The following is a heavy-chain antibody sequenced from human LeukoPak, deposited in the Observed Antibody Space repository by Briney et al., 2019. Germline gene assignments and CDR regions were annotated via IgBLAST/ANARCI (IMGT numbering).Heavy chain of an antibody. Sequence: SETLSLTCTVSGGSISSSSYYWGWIRQPPGKGLEWIGYIYYSGSTNYNPSLKSRVTISVDTSKNQFSLKLSSVTAADTAVYYCARVRLAARPLGWFDPWGQGTLVTVSS. V-gene: IGHV4-61*05. CDR1: GGSISSSSYY. CDR3: ARVRLAARPLGWFDP. D-gene: IGHD6-6*01. J-gene: IGHJ5*02. CDR2: IYYSGST.